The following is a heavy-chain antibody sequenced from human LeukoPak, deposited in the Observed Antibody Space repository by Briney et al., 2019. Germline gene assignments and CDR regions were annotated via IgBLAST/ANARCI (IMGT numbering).Heavy chain of an antibody. CDR2: INTNTGNP. J-gene: IGHJ4*02. CDR1: GYTFTSYA. Sequence: ASVKVSCKASGYTFTSYAMNWVRQAPGQGPEWMGWINTNTGNPTYAQGFTGRFVFSLDTSVSTAYLQISSLKAEDTAVYYCARDSVAAADTAFDYWGQGTLVTVSS. CDR3: ARDSVAAADTAFDY. D-gene: IGHD6-13*01. V-gene: IGHV7-4-1*02.